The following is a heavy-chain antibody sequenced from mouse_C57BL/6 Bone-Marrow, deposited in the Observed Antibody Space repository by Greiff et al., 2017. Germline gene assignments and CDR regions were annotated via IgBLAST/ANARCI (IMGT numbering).Heavy chain of an antibody. Sequence: VQLQQSGAELVRPGTSVKLSCKASGYTFTSYWMHWVKQRPGQGLEWIGVIDPSDSYTNYNQKFKGKATLTVDTSSSTAYMQLSSLTSEDSAVYYCARFLYYAMDYWGQGTSVTVSS. CDR2: IDPSDSYT. V-gene: IGHV1-59*01. CDR3: ARFLYYAMDY. CDR1: GYTFTSYW. J-gene: IGHJ4*01.